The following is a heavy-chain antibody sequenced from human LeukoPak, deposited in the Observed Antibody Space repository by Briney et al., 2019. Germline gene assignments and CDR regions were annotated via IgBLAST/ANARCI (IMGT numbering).Heavy chain of an antibody. CDR2: IYYSGST. CDR1: GGSISSGGYY. D-gene: IGHD1-26*01. CDR3: ARENNVGGYFDH. J-gene: IGHJ4*02. V-gene: IGHV4-31*03. Sequence: SETLPLTCTVSGGSISSGGYYWSWTRQHPGKGLEWIGYIYYSGSTYYNPSLKSRVTISVDTSKNQFSLKLSSVTAADTAVYYCARENNVGGYFDHWGQGTLVTVSS.